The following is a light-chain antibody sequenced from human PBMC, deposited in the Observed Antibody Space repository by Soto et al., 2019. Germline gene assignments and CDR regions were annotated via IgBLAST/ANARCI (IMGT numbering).Light chain of an antibody. Sequence: EIVLTQSPATLSFSPGERATLSCRASQSVDKYLVWYQQKPGQAPRLLIYDASSRATGIPARFSGSGSGTDFSLTITSLEPEEFAVYYCQQRTKWPLTLGGGTKLEIK. J-gene: IGKJ4*01. V-gene: IGKV3-11*01. CDR2: DAS. CDR1: QSVDKY. CDR3: QQRTKWPLT.